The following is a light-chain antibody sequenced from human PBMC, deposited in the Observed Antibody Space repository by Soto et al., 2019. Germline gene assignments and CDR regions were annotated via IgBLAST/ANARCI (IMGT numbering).Light chain of an antibody. CDR1: QSVSSSY. Sequence: EIVLTQSPGTLSLSPGERATLSCRASQSVSSSYLAWYQQKPGQAPRLLIYGASSRATGIPDRLSGSGSGTDFTHTISRLEPEDFAFYYCQQYGSSPLTFGGGTKVDIK. J-gene: IGKJ4*01. CDR2: GAS. V-gene: IGKV3-20*01. CDR3: QQYGSSPLT.